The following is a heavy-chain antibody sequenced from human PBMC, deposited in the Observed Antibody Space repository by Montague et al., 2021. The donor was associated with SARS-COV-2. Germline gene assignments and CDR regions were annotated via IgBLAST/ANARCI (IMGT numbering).Heavy chain of an antibody. CDR2: ITHSGST. CDR1: GGPFSGYY. J-gene: IGHJ4*02. V-gene: IGHV4-34*01. Sequence: SETLSLTCAVYGGPFSGYYWSWIRQPPGKGLEWIGEITHSGSTNYNPSLKSRVTISLDTSTNQFSLKLSSVTAADTAAYYCARGRYSSSWYGTKYYFDYWGQGTLVTVSS. CDR3: ARGRYSSSWYGTKYYFDY. D-gene: IGHD6-13*01.